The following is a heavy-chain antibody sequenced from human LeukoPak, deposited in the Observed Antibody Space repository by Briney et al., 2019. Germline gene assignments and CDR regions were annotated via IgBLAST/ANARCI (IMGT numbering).Heavy chain of an antibody. J-gene: IGHJ3*01. CDR1: GFTFSSYN. CDR3: ARDSGGYDSSPREV. Sequence: GGSLRLSCGASGFTFSSYNMNWVRQAPGKGLEWVSSISSSSSYIYYADSVKGRLTISRDNAKNSLYLQMNSLRAEDTAVYYCARDSGGYDSSPREVWGQGTM. V-gene: IGHV3-21*01. D-gene: IGHD3-22*01. CDR2: ISSSSSYI.